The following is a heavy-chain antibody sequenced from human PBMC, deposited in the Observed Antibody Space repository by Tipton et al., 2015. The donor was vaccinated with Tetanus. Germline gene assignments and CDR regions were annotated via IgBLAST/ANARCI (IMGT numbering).Heavy chain of an antibody. J-gene: IGHJ4*02. CDR3: ARGKHTVTFDY. Sequence: TLSLTCTVSGGSISSYYWSWIRQPPGKGLEWIGEINQSGSTNYNPSPKSRVTISVDTSKNQFSLKLSSVTAADTAVYYCARGKHTVTFDYWGQGTLVTVSS. D-gene: IGHD4-17*01. V-gene: IGHV4-34*01. CDR1: GGSISSYY. CDR2: INQSGST.